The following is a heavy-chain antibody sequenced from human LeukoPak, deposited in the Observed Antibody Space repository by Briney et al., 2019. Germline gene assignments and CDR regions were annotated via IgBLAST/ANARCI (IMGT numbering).Heavy chain of an antibody. CDR1: GFTFSSYA. J-gene: IGHJ4*02. CDR3: ARDLAMVRGVIPRAFDY. CDR2: ISYDGSNK. Sequence: GGSLRLSCAASGFTFSSYAMHWVRQAPGKGLEWVAVISYDGSNKYYADSVKGRFTISRDNSKNTLYLQMNSLRAEDTAVYYCARDLAMVRGVIPRAFDYWGQGTLVTVSS. D-gene: IGHD3-10*01. V-gene: IGHV3-30-3*01.